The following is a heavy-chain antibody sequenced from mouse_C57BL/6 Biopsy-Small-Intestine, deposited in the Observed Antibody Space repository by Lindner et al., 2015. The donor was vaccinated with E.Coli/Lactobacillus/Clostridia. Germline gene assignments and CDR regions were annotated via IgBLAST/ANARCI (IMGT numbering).Heavy chain of an antibody. V-gene: IGHV1-54*01. CDR2: INPGSGGT. CDR1: GYAFTNYL. J-gene: IGHJ2*01. Sequence: VQLQESGGEVIRPGTSVKVSCKASGYAFTNYLIEWIKQRPGQGLEWIGMINPGSGGTDYNEKFRGKATLTADKSSSKAYMQLSSLTSEDSAVYFCARSGEGYIDYWDLGTTLTVAA. D-gene: IGHD2-2*01. CDR3: ARSGEGYIDY.